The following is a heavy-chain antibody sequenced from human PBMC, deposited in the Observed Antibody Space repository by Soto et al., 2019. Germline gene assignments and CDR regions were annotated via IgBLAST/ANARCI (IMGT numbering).Heavy chain of an antibody. CDR3: ARRLRGITMIVDGMDV. CDR1: GYSFTSYW. CDR2: IYPGDSDT. J-gene: IGHJ6*02. D-gene: IGHD3-22*01. Sequence: GESLKISCKGSGYSFTSYWIGWVRQMPGKGLEWMGIIYPGDSDTRYSPSFQGQVTISADKSISTAYLQWSSLKASDTAMYYCARRLRGITMIVDGMDVWGQGTTVTVS. V-gene: IGHV5-51*01.